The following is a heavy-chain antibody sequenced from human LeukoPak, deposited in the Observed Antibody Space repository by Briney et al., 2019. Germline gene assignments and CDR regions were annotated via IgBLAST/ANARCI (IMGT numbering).Heavy chain of an antibody. V-gene: IGHV3-48*01. CDR3: AKVFDRGSYSYYFDY. CDR2: ISSSSSTI. D-gene: IGHD1-26*01. J-gene: IGHJ4*02. CDR1: GFTFSSYS. Sequence: PGGSLRLSCAASGFTFSSYSMNWVRQAPGKGLEWVSYISSSSSTIYYADSVKGRFTISRDNAKNSLYLQMNSLRAEDTAVYYCAKVFDRGSYSYYFDYWGQGTLVTVSS.